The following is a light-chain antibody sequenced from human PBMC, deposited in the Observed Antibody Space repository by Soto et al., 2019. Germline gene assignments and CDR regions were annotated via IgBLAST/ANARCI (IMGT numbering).Light chain of an antibody. Sequence: QSVLTQPASVSGSPGQSITISCTGTSSDVGGYIYVTWYQQHPGKAPKLLIYDVSNRPSGVSNRFSGSKSGNTASLTISGLQAEDEADYYCNSSTSSNTWVFGGGTKLTVL. CDR3: NSSTSSNTWV. CDR1: SSDVGGYIY. J-gene: IGLJ2*01. V-gene: IGLV2-14*01. CDR2: DVS.